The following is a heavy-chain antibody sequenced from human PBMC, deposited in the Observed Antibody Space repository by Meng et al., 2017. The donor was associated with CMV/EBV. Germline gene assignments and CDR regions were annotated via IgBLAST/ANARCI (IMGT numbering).Heavy chain of an antibody. CDR3: ATDGGLPPYYYGLDV. CDR1: GFTFSSYS. V-gene: IGHV3-48*01. CDR2: ISSSSSTI. J-gene: IGHJ6*02. D-gene: IGHD3-16*01. Sequence: GESLKISCAASGFTFSSYSMNWVRQAPGKGLEWVSYISSSSSTIYYADSVKGRFTISRDNSKNTLYLQMSSLRAEDTAVYYCATDGGLPPYYYGLDVWGQGTTVTVSS.